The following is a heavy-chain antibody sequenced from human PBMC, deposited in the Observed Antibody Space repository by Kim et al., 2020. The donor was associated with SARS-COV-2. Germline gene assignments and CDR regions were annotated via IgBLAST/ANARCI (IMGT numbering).Heavy chain of an antibody. V-gene: IGHV4-4*09. J-gene: IGHJ6*03. CDR3: AGTMGPYYYYYMDV. Sequence: NPSLKSRVTISVATSNNQCSLKLSSVTAADTAVYYCAGTMGPYYYYYMDVWGKGTTVTVSS. D-gene: IGHD3-10*01.